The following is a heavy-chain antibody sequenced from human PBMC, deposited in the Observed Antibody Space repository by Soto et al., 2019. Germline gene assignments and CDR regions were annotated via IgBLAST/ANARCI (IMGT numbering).Heavy chain of an antibody. CDR3: ARQPGMTNPYDY. Sequence: PSETLSLTCNVSGGSIDSSYYFWGWIRQPPGKGLEWIGNIYYSGSTYYNPALKSRLTISVDTSKNQFSLKLRSVTAADTAVYYCARQPGMTNPYDYWGRGTLVTVSS. J-gene: IGHJ4*02. CDR2: IYYSGST. V-gene: IGHV4-39*01. CDR1: GGSIDSSYYF.